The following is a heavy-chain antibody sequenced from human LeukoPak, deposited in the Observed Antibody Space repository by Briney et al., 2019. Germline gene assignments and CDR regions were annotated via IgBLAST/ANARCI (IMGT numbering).Heavy chain of an antibody. Sequence: ASVKVSCKASGYTLIAYYMHWVRQAPGQGLEWMGWINPNSGGTNYAQKFQGRVTMTGDTSISTAYVELSRLRSDDTAVYYCARSYYGSGSGLFDYWGQGTLVTASS. CDR3: ARSYYGSGSGLFDY. CDR2: INPNSGGT. V-gene: IGHV1-2*02. D-gene: IGHD3-10*01. J-gene: IGHJ4*02. CDR1: GYTLIAYY.